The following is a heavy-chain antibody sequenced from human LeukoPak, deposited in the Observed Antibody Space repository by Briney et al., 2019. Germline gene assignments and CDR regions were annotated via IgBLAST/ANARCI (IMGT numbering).Heavy chain of an antibody. CDR1: GFTFSSYS. Sequence: GGSLRLSCAASGFTFSSYSMNWVRQAPGKGLEWVSYIISSSSTIYYADSVKGRFTISRDNAKNSLYLQMNGLRAEDTAVYYCTKAGCTGTSCYSNYWGQGTLVTVSS. J-gene: IGHJ4*02. CDR3: TKAGCTGTSCYSNY. V-gene: IGHV3-48*01. D-gene: IGHD2-2*01. CDR2: IISSSSTI.